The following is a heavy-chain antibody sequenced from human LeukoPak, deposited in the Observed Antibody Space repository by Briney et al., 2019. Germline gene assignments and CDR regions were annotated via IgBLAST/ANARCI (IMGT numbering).Heavy chain of an antibody. J-gene: IGHJ4*02. Sequence: GESLKISCKGSGYSFSSYWIGWVRQMPGKGLEWMGFIYPGESDTRYSPSFQGQVTISADKSISTAYLQWRSLKASDTDMYYCARNRGDNTFDYWGQGILVTVSS. V-gene: IGHV5-51*01. CDR1: GYSFSSYW. D-gene: IGHD3-10*01. CDR3: ARNRGDNTFDY. CDR2: IYPGESDT.